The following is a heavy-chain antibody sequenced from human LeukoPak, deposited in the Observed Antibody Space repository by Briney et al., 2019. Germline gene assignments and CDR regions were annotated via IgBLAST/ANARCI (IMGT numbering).Heavy chain of an antibody. CDR2: ISGRGDCT. V-gene: IGHV3-48*03. D-gene: IGHD1-1*01. CDR3: ARVEATYNNIRGDAFDI. J-gene: IGHJ3*02. Sequence: GGSLRLACAASGFTFRNHEINWVRQAPGKALEWVSYISGRGDCTEYADSVKGRFSISRDNVKNSANVLMNSLTAEDTAVYYCARVEATYNNIRGDAFDIWGRGTMVTVSS. CDR1: GFTFRNHE.